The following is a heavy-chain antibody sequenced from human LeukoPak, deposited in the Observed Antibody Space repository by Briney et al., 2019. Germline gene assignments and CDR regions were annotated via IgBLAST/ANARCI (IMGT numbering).Heavy chain of an antibody. Sequence: PGGSLRLSCAASGFTLSSYAMTWVRQPPGKGLEWIGSIYYSGSTYYNPSLKSRVTISVDTSKNQFSLKLSSVTAADTAVYYCARLPGYSYGYEDYYYGMDVWGQGTTVTVSS. D-gene: IGHD5-18*01. CDR3: ARLPGYSYGYEDYYYGMDV. CDR1: GFTLSSYA. CDR2: IYYSGST. J-gene: IGHJ6*02. V-gene: IGHV4-39*01.